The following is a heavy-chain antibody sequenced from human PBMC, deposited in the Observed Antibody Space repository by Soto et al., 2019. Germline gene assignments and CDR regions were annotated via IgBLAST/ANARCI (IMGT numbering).Heavy chain of an antibody. CDR1: GGTFSSYA. J-gene: IGHJ6*02. CDR2: IIPIFGTA. Sequence: ASVKVSCKASGGTFSSYAISWVRQAPGQGLEWMGGIIPIFGTANYAQKFQGRVTITADESTSTAYMELSSLRSEDTAVYYCARVGGAAGTWYYGMDVWGQGTTVTVS. V-gene: IGHV1-69*13. CDR3: ARVGGAAGTWYYGMDV. D-gene: IGHD6-13*01.